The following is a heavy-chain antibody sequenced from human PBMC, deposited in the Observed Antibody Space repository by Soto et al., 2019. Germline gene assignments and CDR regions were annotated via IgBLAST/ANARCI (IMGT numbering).Heavy chain of an antibody. CDR2: IYYSGST. CDR1: GGSVSSGSYY. V-gene: IGHV4-61*01. Sequence: QVQLQESGPGLVKPSETLSLNCTVSGGSVSSGSYYWSWIRQPPGKGLEWIGYIYYSGSTNYNPSLKSRVTISVDTSKNQFSLKLSSVTAADTAVYYCARLDYDYVDWRLDYWGQGTLVTVSS. CDR3: ARLDYDYVDWRLDY. D-gene: IGHD3-16*01. J-gene: IGHJ4*02.